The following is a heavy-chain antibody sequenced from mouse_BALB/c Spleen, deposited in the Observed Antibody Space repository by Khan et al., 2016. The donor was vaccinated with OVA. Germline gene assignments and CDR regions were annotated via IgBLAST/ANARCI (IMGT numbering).Heavy chain of an antibody. J-gene: IGHJ3*01. V-gene: IGHV1S137*01. CDR2: ISTYSGNS. CDR3: AREDGNYGAFAY. CDR1: GYTFTDYA. Sequence: QVQLQQSGPELVRPGVSVKISCKGSGYTFTDYAMHWVKQSHAKSLEWIGIISTYSGNSNYNQRFKGKATMTVGKSSSTAYMELARLTSEDSAIYYGAREDGNYGAFAYWGQGTLVTVSA. D-gene: IGHD2-1*01.